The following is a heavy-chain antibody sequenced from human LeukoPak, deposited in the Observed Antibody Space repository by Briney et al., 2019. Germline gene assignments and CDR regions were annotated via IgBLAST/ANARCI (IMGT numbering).Heavy chain of an antibody. CDR1: GFTVSSNY. D-gene: IGHD1-26*01. Sequence: SGGSLRLSCAASGFTVSSNYMSWVRQAPGKGLEWVSVIYSGGSTYYADSMKGRFTISRDNSKNTLYLQMNSLRAEDTAVYYCARVRRSGSYYFDYWGQGTLVTVSS. CDR3: ARVRRSGSYYFDY. J-gene: IGHJ4*02. V-gene: IGHV3-66*01. CDR2: IYSGGST.